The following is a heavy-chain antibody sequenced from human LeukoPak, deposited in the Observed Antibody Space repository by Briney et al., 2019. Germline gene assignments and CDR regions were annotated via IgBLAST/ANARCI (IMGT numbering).Heavy chain of an antibody. V-gene: IGHV1-46*01. CDR1: GYTFTSYY. Sequence: ASVNVSCTASGYTFTSYYMHWVRQAPGQGLEWMGIINPSGGSTSYAQKFQGRVTMTRDTSTSTVYMELSSLRSEDTAVYYCARETHYYDSSGYYSNWFDPWGQGTLVTVSS. J-gene: IGHJ5*02. CDR2: INPSGGST. CDR3: ARETHYYDSSGYYSNWFDP. D-gene: IGHD3-22*01.